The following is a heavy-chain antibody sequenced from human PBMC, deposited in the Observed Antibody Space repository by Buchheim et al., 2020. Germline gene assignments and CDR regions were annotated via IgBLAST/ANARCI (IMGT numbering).Heavy chain of an antibody. CDR3: ARDLDGMDV. J-gene: IGHJ6*02. CDR2: TNPSGGST. Sequence: QVQLVQSGAEVKKPGASVKVSCKASGYTFTSYYIHWVRQAPGQGLEWMGMTNPSGGSTTYAQDFQGRVTMTRETSTSTVYMELSSLRSEDTAVYYCARDLDGMDVWGQGTT. CDR1: GYTFTSYY. V-gene: IGHV1-46*01.